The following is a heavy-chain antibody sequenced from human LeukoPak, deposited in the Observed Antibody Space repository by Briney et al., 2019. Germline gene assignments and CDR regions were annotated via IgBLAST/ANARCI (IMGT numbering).Heavy chain of an antibody. CDR2: INPNSGGT. CDR3: ARGGLLRYFDWLLYSY. CDR1: GYTFTDYY. J-gene: IGHJ4*02. V-gene: IGHV1-2*02. Sequence: ASVKVSCKASGYTFTDYYMHWVRQAPGQGLEWMGWINPNSGGTNYAQKFQGRVTMTRDTSISTAYMELSRLRSDDTAVYYCARGGLLRYFDWLLYSYWGQGTLVTVSS. D-gene: IGHD3-9*01.